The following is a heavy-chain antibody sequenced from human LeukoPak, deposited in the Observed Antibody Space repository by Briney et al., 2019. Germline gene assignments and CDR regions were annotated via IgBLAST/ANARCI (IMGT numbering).Heavy chain of an antibody. CDR2: IYTSGST. D-gene: IGHD2-2*02. J-gene: IGHJ4*02. CDR1: GCSIGSYY. CDR3: ARAPVVGCSSTSCYTGWVDY. V-gene: IGHV4-4*07. Sequence: SETLSLTCTVSGCSIGSYYWSWIRRPAGKGLEWIGHIYTSGSTNYNPSLKSRVTISVDTSKNQFSLKLSSVTAADTAVYYCARAPVVGCSSTSCYTGWVDYWGQGTLVTVSS.